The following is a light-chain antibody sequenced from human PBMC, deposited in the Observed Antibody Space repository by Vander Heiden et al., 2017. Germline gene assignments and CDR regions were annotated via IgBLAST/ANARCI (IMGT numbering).Light chain of an antibody. CDR2: KDS. CDR1: ALPKQY. V-gene: IGLV3-25*03. Sequence: SSELTQPPSVSVSPGQPARLTCSGDALPKQYAYWYQQKPGQAPVLVVYKDSERPSGIPERFSGSSSGTTVTLTISGVQAEDEADYYCQSADSSGTWVFGGGTKLTVL. CDR3: QSADSSGTWV. J-gene: IGLJ3*02.